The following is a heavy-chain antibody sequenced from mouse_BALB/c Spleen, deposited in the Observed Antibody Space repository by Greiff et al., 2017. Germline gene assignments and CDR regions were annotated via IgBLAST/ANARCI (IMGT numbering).Heavy chain of an antibody. D-gene: IGHD1-2*01. CDR3: ARGIHYYGYWFAY. J-gene: IGHJ3*01. CDR1: GYTFTDYN. CDR2: INPNNGGT. V-gene: IGHV1-18*01. Sequence: EVQLQQSGPELVKPGASVKIPCKASGYTFTDYNMYWVKQSHGKSLEWIGEINPNNGGTIYNQKFKGKATFTVDKSSSTAYLELSSLTSEDSAVYYCARGIHYYGYWFAYWGQGTLVTVSA.